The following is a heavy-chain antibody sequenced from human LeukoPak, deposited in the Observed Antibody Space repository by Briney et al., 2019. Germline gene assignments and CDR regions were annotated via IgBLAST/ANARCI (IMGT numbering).Heavy chain of an antibody. CDR3: AREHSYAFDI. D-gene: IGHD2-15*01. CDR2: IYHDGST. Sequence: SETLSLTCAVSGGSISSNNWWIWVRQSPEKGLEWIGEIYHDGSTNYNPSLKSRVTVSMDKSKNQLSLKLNFVTAADTAVYYCAREHSYAFDIWGQGTMVTVSS. J-gene: IGHJ3*02. CDR1: GGSISSNNW. V-gene: IGHV4-4*02.